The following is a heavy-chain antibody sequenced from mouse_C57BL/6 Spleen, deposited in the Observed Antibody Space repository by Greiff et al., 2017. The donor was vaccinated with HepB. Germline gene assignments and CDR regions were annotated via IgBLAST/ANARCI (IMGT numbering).Heavy chain of an antibody. CDR3: ARMGYYEYDTWFAY. Sequence: QVQLQQPGAELVKPGASVKMSCKASGYTFTSYWITWVKQRPGQGLEWIGDIYPGSGSTNYNEKFKSKATLTVDTSSSTAYMQLSSLTSEDSAVYYCARMGYYEYDTWFAYWGQGTLVTVSA. D-gene: IGHD2-4*01. J-gene: IGHJ3*01. CDR2: IYPGSGST. V-gene: IGHV1-55*01. CDR1: GYTFTSYW.